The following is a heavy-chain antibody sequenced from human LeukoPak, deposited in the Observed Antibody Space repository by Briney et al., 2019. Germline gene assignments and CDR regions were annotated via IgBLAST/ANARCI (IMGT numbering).Heavy chain of an antibody. D-gene: IGHD3-22*01. Sequence: HPGRSLRLSCAASGFTFSSYGMHWVRQAPGKGLEWVAVISYDGSNKYYADSVKGRFTISRDNSKNTLYLQMNSLRAEDTAVYYCAKDPKSSGYPRYYYDSSGYYLDYWGQGTLVTVSS. CDR1: GFTFSSYG. V-gene: IGHV3-30*18. J-gene: IGHJ4*02. CDR2: ISYDGSNK. CDR3: AKDPKSSGYPRYYYDSSGYYLDY.